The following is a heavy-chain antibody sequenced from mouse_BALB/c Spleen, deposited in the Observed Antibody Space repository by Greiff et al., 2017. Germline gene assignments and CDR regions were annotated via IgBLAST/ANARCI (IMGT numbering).Heavy chain of an antibody. J-gene: IGHJ4*01. V-gene: IGHV1-5*01. CDR1: GYTFTSYW. CDR3: TRSGKNYGAMDY. D-gene: IGHD1-1*01. Sequence: VQLQQSGTVLARPGASVKMSCKASGYTFTSYWMHWVKQRPGQGLEWIGGIYPGNSDTSYNQKFKGKAKMTAVTSTSTAYMELSSLTNEDSAVYYCTRSGKNYGAMDYWGQGTSVTVSS. CDR2: IYPGNSDT.